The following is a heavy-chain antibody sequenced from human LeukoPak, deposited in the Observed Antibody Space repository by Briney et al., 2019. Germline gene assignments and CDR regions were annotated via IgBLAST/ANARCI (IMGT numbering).Heavy chain of an antibody. V-gene: IGHV3-15*01. Sequence: GGPLRLSCAASGFCFTNAWMSWVRQAPGKGLEWVGRIKSKGDGETTDYAAPVKGRFTMSRDDAKATLYLQINSLITEDTAVYYCTTDLGITMIRGVIVYWGQGTLVTVSS. CDR1: GFCFTNAW. CDR2: IKSKGDGETT. CDR3: TTDLGITMIRGVIVY. D-gene: IGHD3-10*01. J-gene: IGHJ4*02.